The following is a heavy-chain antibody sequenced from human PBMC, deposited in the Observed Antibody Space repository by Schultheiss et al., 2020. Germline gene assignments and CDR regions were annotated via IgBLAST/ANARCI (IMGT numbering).Heavy chain of an antibody. V-gene: IGHV4-59*01. CDR1: GGSFSDYY. Sequence: SETLSLTCAVYGGSFSDYYWSWIRQPPGKGLEWIGYIYYSGSTYYNPSLKSRVNISVDRSKNQFSLKLSSVTAADTAVYYCARDLRGLDYWGQGTLVTVSS. J-gene: IGHJ4*02. CDR3: ARDLRGLDY. CDR2: IYYSGST.